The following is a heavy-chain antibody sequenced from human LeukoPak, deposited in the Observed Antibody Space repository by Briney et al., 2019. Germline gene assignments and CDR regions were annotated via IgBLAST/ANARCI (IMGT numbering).Heavy chain of an antibody. CDR1: GFTFSSYS. CDR3: TILRLTSYYGSGSQAIDY. Sequence: GGSLRLSCAASGFTFSSYSMNWVRQAPGKELEWVSSISSSSSYIYYADSVKGRFTISRDNAKNSLYLQMNSLRAEDTAVYYCTILRLTSYYGSGSQAIDYWGQGTLVTVTS. J-gene: IGHJ4*02. D-gene: IGHD3-10*01. V-gene: IGHV3-21*01. CDR2: ISSSSSYI.